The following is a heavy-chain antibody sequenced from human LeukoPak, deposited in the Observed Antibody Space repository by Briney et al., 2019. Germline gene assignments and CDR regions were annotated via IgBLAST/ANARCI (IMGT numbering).Heavy chain of an antibody. CDR2: INHSGST. D-gene: IGHD6-25*01. CDR1: GGSFSGYY. CDR3: ARGAADPYYYYYMDV. Sequence: PSETLSLTCAVYGGSFSGYYWSWIRQPPGKGLEWIGEINHSGSTNYNPSLKSRVTISVDTSKNQFSLKLSSVTAADTAVYYCARGAADPYYYYYMDVWGKGTTVTVSS. J-gene: IGHJ6*03. V-gene: IGHV4-34*01.